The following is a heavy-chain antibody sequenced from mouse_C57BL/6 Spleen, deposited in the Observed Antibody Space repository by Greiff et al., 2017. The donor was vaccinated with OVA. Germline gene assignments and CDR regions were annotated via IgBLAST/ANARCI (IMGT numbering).Heavy chain of an antibody. CDR3: ARFLYYNYNEPYYLDY. V-gene: IGHV1-22*01. J-gene: IGHJ2*01. D-gene: IGHD2-4*01. Sequence: EVQLVEPGPELVKPGASVKMSCKASGYTFTDYNMHWVKQSHGKSLEWIGYINPYNGGTSYNQKFKGKATLTVNKSSSTAYMELRSLTSEDSAVYYCARFLYYNYNEPYYLDYWGKGTTLTVSS. CDR2: INPYNGGT. CDR1: GYTFTDYN.